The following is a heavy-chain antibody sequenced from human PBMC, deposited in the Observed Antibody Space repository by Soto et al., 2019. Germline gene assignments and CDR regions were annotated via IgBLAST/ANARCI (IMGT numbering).Heavy chain of an antibody. J-gene: IGHJ3*02. D-gene: IGHD2-21*02. CDR2: IKQDGSEK. CDR3: ARDGHIVVVTAIRPNAFDI. Sequence: PGGSLRLSCAASGFTFSSYWMSWVRQAPGKGLEWVANIKQDGSEKYYVDSVKGRFTISRDNAKNSLYLQMNSLRAEDTAVYYCARDGHIVVVTAIRPNAFDIWGQGTMVTVSS. V-gene: IGHV3-7*05. CDR1: GFTFSSYW.